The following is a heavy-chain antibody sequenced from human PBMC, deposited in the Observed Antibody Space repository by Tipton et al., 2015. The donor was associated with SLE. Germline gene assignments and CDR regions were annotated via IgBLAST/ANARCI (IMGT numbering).Heavy chain of an antibody. CDR2: IYHSGRT. CDR1: GGSISSSNW. Sequence: TLSLTCAVSGGSISSSNWWSWVRQPPGKGLEWIGEIYHSGRTSYKPSLRSRVTISVDTSKNQFSLKLSSVTAADTAVYYCAREGYGGKNGDVWGKGTTVTVSS. D-gene: IGHD4-23*01. V-gene: IGHV4-4*02. J-gene: IGHJ6*04. CDR3: AREGYGGKNGDV.